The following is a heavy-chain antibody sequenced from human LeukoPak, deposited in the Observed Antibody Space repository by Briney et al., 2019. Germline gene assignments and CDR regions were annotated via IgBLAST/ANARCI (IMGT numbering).Heavy chain of an antibody. V-gene: IGHV4-59*01. J-gene: IGHJ4*02. CDR1: GFTFSSYA. Sequence: PGGSLRLSCAASGFTFSSYAMSWIRQPPGKGLEWIGYIYYSGSTNYNPSLKSRVTISVDTSKNQFSLKLSSVTAADTAVYYCARVGRGTMVQGVIARWGQGTLVTVSS. CDR2: IYYSGST. CDR3: ARVGRGTMVQGVIAR. D-gene: IGHD3-10*01.